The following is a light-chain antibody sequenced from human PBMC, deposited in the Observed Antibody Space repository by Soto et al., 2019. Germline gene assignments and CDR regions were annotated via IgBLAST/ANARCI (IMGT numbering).Light chain of an antibody. Sequence: QSVPTQPASVSGSPGQSITISCTGTSSDIVLNNYVSCYQQHPGKAPALIIYAVTYRPSGVSSRFSGSKSGDTASLTISGLRTEDEADYYCTSHSDSRPVVFGGGTKVTVL. V-gene: IGLV2-14*03. CDR3: TSHSDSRPVV. J-gene: IGLJ2*01. CDR2: AVT. CDR1: SSDIVLNNY.